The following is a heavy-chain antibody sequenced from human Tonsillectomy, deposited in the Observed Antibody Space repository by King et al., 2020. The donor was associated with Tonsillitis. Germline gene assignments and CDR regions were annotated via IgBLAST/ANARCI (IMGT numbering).Heavy chain of an antibody. Sequence: VQLVESGGGVVQPGRSLRLSCAASGFTFSNYAMHWVRQAPGKGLEWVAFISYDGSNKYYADSVKGRFTISRDNSKNTLYLKMDSLSAEDTALYYCATDSYSNYPNWFDLWGQGTLVTVSS. CDR3: ATDSYSNYPNWFDL. CDR1: GFTFSNYA. D-gene: IGHD4-11*01. CDR2: ISYDGSNK. J-gene: IGHJ5*02. V-gene: IGHV3-30-3*01.